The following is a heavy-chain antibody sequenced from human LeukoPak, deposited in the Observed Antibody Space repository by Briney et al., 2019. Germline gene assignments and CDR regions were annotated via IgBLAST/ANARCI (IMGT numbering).Heavy chain of an antibody. J-gene: IGHJ3*02. V-gene: IGHV3-30*03. CDR3: AREGHTSGYCGSFDN. D-gene: IGHD3-22*01. CDR2: MSYDGFSK. Sequence: GGSLRLSCASSRFTFSNSIFHWVRQAPGKGLEWVSAMSYDGFSKYYADSVKGRFTISRDDSRSTVDLQLSSLGPDDTAVYYCAREGHTSGYCGSFDNWGQETAVAVSS. CDR1: RFTFSNSI.